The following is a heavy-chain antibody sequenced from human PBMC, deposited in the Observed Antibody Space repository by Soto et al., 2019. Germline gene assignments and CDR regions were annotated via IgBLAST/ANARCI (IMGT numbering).Heavy chain of an antibody. CDR3: AREVTTTMFDY. V-gene: IGHV4-61*01. D-gene: IGHD2-21*02. CDR1: GASVNSGNDY. CDR2: VYYIGST. J-gene: IGHJ4*02. Sequence: SETLSLTCTVSGASVNSGNDYGSWIRQPPGKGLEWIGYVYYIGSTNYNPSLKGRVTISVDTSKNQFSLRLSSVTPADTAVYYCAREVTTTMFDYWGQGALVTVSS.